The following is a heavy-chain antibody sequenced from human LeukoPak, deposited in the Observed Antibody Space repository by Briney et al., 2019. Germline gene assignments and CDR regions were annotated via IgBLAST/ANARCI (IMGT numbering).Heavy chain of an antibody. Sequence: SETLSLTCTASGGSISSGGYYWSWIRQHPGKGLEWIGYIYYSGSTYYNPSLKSRVTISVDTSKNQFSLKLSPVTAADTAVYYCARDLDSSGRYFDYWGQGTLVTVSS. CDR2: IYYSGST. CDR3: ARDLDSSGRYFDY. J-gene: IGHJ4*02. V-gene: IGHV4-31*03. D-gene: IGHD3-22*01. CDR1: GGSISSGGYY.